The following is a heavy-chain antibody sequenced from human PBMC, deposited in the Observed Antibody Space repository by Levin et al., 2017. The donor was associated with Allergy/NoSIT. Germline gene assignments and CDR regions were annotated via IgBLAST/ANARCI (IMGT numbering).Heavy chain of an antibody. Sequence: GESLKISCAASGFTFSDYYMSWIRQAPGKGLEWVSYISSSSSYTNYADSVKGRFTISRDNAKNSLYLQMNSLRAEDTAVYYCARGGMTTVTTINYWGQGTLVTVSS. CDR1: GFTFSDYY. V-gene: IGHV3-11*05. CDR3: ARGGMTTVTTINY. J-gene: IGHJ4*02. CDR2: ISSSSSYT. D-gene: IGHD4-17*01.